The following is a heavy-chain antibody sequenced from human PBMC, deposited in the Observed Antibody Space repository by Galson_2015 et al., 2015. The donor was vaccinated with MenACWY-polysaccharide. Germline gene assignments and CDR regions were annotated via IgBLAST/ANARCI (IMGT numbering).Heavy chain of an antibody. CDR3: ARDGEEELSASGSYPFEN. CDR2: ITSSGSTI. V-gene: IGHV3-48*03. Sequence: SLRLSCAASGFTFSSYEMNWVRQAPGKGLEWVSYITSSGSTIYYADSVRGRFTISRDNAKNSLYLQMTSLRAEDTAVYYCARDGEEELSASGSYPFENWGQGT. J-gene: IGHJ4*02. D-gene: IGHD3-10*01. CDR1: GFTFSSYE.